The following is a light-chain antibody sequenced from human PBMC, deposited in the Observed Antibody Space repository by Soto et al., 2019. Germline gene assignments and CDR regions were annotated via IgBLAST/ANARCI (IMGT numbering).Light chain of an antibody. CDR2: EVS. V-gene: IGLV2-14*01. CDR1: SSDVGGYNY. CDR3: GSYTRRDSLV. Sequence: SVLTQPASVSGSPGKSITISCTGTSSDVGGYNYVAWYQQYPGKAPKLMIYEVSDRPSGVSIRFSGSKSGNTASLTISGLQAEDEADYYYGSYTRRDSLVCAAGTKVIV. J-gene: IGLJ1*01.